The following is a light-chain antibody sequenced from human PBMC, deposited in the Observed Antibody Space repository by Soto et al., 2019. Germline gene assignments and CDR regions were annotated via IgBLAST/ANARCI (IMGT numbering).Light chain of an antibody. CDR1: SSGVGGYNY. V-gene: IGLV2-8*01. CDR2: EVN. CDR3: SSYAGSNNLGV. J-gene: IGLJ2*01. Sequence: QSALTQPPSASGSPGQSVTISCTGTSSGVGGYNYVSWYQQHPGRAPKLMIYEVNKRPSGVPDRFSGSKSGNTASLIVSGLQAEDEAHYYCSSYAGSNNLGVFGGGTKLTVL.